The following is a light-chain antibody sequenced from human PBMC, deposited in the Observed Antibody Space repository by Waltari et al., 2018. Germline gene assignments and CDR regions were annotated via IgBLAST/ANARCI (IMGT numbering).Light chain of an antibody. CDR2: GAS. V-gene: IGKV3-20*01. J-gene: IGKJ5*01. CDR3: QQYGSSPIT. CDR1: QSVRTSY. Sequence: EIVLTQSPGTLSLSPGERATLSCRASQSVRTSYLAWYQQKPGQAPRLLIYGASSRATGIPDRFSGSGSGTDFTLTISRLEPEDFAVYYCQQYGSSPITFDQGTRLEIK.